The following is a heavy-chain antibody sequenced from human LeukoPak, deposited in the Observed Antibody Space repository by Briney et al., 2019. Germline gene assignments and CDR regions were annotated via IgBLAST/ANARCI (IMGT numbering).Heavy chain of an antibody. D-gene: IGHD1-26*01. CDR2: ISSSGGST. Sequence: GGSLRVSCAASGFTFSSYAMSWVRQAPGKGLEWVSAISSSGGSTYYADSVKGRFTISRDNSRNTVYLQMNSLRAEDTAVYYCAKEIGTYYFFDYWGQGTLVTVSS. V-gene: IGHV3-23*01. J-gene: IGHJ4*02. CDR3: AKEIGTYYFFDY. CDR1: GFTFSSYA.